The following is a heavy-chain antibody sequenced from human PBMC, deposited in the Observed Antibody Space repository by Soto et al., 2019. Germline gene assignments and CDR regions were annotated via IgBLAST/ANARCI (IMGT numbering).Heavy chain of an antibody. J-gene: IGHJ4*02. D-gene: IGHD3-22*01. Sequence: SETLSLTCTVSGGSISSGDYYWSWIRQPPGKGLEWIGYIYYSGSTYYNPSLKSRVTISVDTSKNQFSLKLSSVTAADTAVYYCARGGADTYYYDSSGYYSGFPDSWGQGPLVTV. CDR2: IYYSGST. V-gene: IGHV4-30-4*01. CDR1: GGSISSGDYY. CDR3: ARGGADTYYYDSSGYYSGFPDS.